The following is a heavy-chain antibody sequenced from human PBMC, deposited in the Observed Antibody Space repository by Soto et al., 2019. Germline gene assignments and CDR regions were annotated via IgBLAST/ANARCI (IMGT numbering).Heavy chain of an antibody. V-gene: IGHV4-31*03. CDR2: IYYSGST. Sequence: QVQLQESGPGLVKPSQTLSLTCTVSGGSISSGGYYWSWIRQHPGKGLEWIGYIYYSGSTYYNPSLKSRVTISVDTSKNQFSLKLSSVTAADTAVYYCAREGEGSGSVYGMDVWGQGTTVTVSS. J-gene: IGHJ6*02. D-gene: IGHD3-10*01. CDR3: AREGEGSGSVYGMDV. CDR1: GGSISSGGYY.